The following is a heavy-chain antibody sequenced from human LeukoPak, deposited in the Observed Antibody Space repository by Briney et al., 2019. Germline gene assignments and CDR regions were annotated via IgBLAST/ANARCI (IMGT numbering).Heavy chain of an antibody. J-gene: IGHJ4*02. CDR2: INPNSGGT. Sequence: ASVKVSFKASGYTFTGYYMHWVRQAPGQGLEWMGWINPNSGGTKYAQKLQGRVTMNSDTSISTANMELSRLRSADTAVYYCARAIEVAEDYWGQGTLVTVSS. V-gene: IGHV1-2*02. CDR1: GYTFTGYY. CDR3: ARAIEVAEDY. D-gene: IGHD6-19*01.